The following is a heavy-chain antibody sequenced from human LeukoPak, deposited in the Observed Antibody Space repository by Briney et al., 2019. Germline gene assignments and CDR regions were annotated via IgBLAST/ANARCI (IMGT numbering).Heavy chain of an antibody. CDR1: GGTFSSYA. CDR3: ARVKRLGIVGAPLDY. CDR2: IIPIFDTA. V-gene: IGHV1-69*05. D-gene: IGHD1-26*01. Sequence: SVKVSCXASGGTFSSYAISWVRQAPGQGLEWMGRIIPIFDTANYAQKFQGRVTITTDESTSTAYMELSSLRSEDTAVYYCARVKRLGIVGAPLDYWGQGTLVTVSS. J-gene: IGHJ4*02.